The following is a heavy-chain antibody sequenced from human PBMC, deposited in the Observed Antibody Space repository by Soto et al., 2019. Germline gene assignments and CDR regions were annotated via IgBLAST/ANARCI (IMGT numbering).Heavy chain of an antibody. CDR2: IWYDGSNK. CDR1: GFTFSSYG. CDR3: ARDRVGYCISTSCYWDWFDP. J-gene: IGHJ5*02. D-gene: IGHD2-2*01. V-gene: IGHV3-33*01. Sequence: QVQLVESGGGVVQPGRSLRLSCAASGFTFSSYGMHWVRQAPGKGLEWVAVIWYDGSNKYYADSVKGRFTISRDNSKNTLYLQMNSLIAEDTVVYYCARDRVGYCISTSCYWDWFDPWGQGTLVTVSS.